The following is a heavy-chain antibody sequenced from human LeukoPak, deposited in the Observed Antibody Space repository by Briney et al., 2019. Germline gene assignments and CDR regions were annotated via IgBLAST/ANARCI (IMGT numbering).Heavy chain of an antibody. D-gene: IGHD1-26*01. CDR3: TRQTAKKWDLPGSFDS. CDR2: MYGNGGT. Sequence: SETLSLTCAVYGGSFSGYYWSWIRQPPGKRLEWIGRMYGNGGTNYSPSLQSRVTMSVDTSTRRLSLRLNSVTAADTAVYYCTRQTAKKWDLPGSFDSWGQGILVIVSS. V-gene: IGHV4-59*08. CDR1: GGSFSGYY. J-gene: IGHJ4*02.